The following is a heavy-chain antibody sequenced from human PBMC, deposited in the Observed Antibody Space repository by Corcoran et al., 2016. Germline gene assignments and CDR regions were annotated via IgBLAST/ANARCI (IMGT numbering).Heavy chain of an antibody. V-gene: IGHV1-46*01. Sequence: QVQLVQSGAEVKKPGASVKVSCTASGYTFTSYYMHWVRQAPGQGLEWMGIISPSGGVTSYAQRFQGRVTMTRDTSTSTVYMELSSLGSDDTAVYYGAKDLGATGPYVNHGGGGDYWGQGTLVTVSS. J-gene: IGHJ4*02. CDR2: ISPSGGVT. CDR1: GYTFTSYY. CDR3: AKDLGATGPYVNHGGGGDY. D-gene: IGHD3-16*01.